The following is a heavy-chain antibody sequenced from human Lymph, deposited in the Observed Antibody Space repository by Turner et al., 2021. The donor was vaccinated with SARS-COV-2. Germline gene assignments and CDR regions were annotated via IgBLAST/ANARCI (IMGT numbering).Heavy chain of an antibody. V-gene: IGHV1-2*02. J-gene: IGHJ6*02. Sequence: VQLVQSGAEVHKPGASVKVFCKASGYTFTGSYMHWVRQAPGQGLGWMGWINPNSGGTNYAQKFQGRVTMTRDTSISAAYMELSRLRSDDTAVYYCARDVERYNDFWSGYSGGYGMDVWGQGTTVTVSS. D-gene: IGHD3-3*01. CDR1: GYTFTGSY. CDR3: ARDVERYNDFWSGYSGGYGMDV. CDR2: INPNSGGT.